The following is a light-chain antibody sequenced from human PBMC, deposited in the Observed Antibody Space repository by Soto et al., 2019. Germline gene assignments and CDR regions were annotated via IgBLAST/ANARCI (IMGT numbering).Light chain of an antibody. CDR1: SSDVGSYNL. V-gene: IGLV2-23*01. Sequence: QSVLTQPASVSGSPGQSITISCTGTSSDVGSYNLVSWYQQHPGKAPKLMIYESSKRPSGISNRFSGSKSGNTASLIISGLQAEDEADYHCCSYAGSSTWVFGGGTQLTVL. CDR3: CSYAGSSTWV. CDR2: ESS. J-gene: IGLJ3*02.